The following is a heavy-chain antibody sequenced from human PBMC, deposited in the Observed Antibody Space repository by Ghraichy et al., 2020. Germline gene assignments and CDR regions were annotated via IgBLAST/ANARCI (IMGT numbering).Heavy chain of an antibody. CDR2: MNPNSGNT. CDR1: GYTFTSYD. Sequence: ASVRVSCKASGYTFTSYDINWVRQATGQGLEWMGWMNPNSGNTGYAQKFQGRVTMTRNTSISTAYMELSSLRSEDTAVYYCARAFPIFGVVIIQKRSYYFDYWGQGTLVTVSS. CDR3: ARAFPIFGVVIIQKRSYYFDY. V-gene: IGHV1-8*01. D-gene: IGHD3-3*01. J-gene: IGHJ4*02.